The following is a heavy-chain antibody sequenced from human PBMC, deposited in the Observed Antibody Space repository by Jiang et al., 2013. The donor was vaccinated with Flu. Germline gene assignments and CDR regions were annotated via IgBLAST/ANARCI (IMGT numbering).Heavy chain of an antibody. Sequence: GTANYAQKFQGRVTITADESTSTAYMELSSLRSEDTAVYYCASPMPGIAAAGSDYWGQGTLVTVSS. V-gene: IGHV1-69*01. CDR3: ASPMPGIAAAGSDY. D-gene: IGHD6-13*01. CDR2: GTA. J-gene: IGHJ4*02.